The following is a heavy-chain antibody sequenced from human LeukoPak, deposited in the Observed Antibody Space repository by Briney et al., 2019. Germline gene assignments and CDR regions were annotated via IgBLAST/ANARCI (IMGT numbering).Heavy chain of an antibody. J-gene: IGHJ4*02. Sequence: PGRSLRLSCAASGFTFSSYGMHWVRQAPGKGLEWVAVIWYDGSNKYYADSVKGRFTISRDNSKNTLYLQMNSLRAEDTAVYYCARDGAPLRYYGSGKRYFDYWGQGTLVTVSS. CDR2: IWYDGSNK. V-gene: IGHV3-33*01. CDR3: ARDGAPLRYYGSGKRYFDY. D-gene: IGHD3-10*01. CDR1: GFTFSSYG.